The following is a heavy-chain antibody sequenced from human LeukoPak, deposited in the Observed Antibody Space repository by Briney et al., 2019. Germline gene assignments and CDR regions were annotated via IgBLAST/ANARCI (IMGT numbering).Heavy chain of an antibody. CDR2: MNPNSANT. Sequence: ASVKVSCKASGYTFTNYDINWERQAPGPGLEWMGWMNPNSANTGYAPEFQGRVTMTSDTSISTAYMDLSSLRSEDTAKYYCARGNYYGNDVYDAFDIWGQGTMVTVSS. J-gene: IGHJ3*02. V-gene: IGHV1-8*01. CDR3: ARGNYYGNDVYDAFDI. D-gene: IGHD3-10*01. CDR1: GYTFTNYD.